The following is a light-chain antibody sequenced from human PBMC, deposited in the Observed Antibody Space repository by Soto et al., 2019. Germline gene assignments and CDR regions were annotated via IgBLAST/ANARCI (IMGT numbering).Light chain of an antibody. J-gene: IGLJ2*01. V-gene: IGLV2-8*01. Sequence: QSALTQPPSASGSPGQSVTISCTATSSDVGGYNYVSWYQQHPGKAPKLMISEVSKRPSGVPDRFSGSKSGNTASLTVSGLQAEDEADYYCSSFAGKNNVVFGGGTKLTVL. CDR2: EVS. CDR3: SSFAGKNNVV. CDR1: SSDVGGYNY.